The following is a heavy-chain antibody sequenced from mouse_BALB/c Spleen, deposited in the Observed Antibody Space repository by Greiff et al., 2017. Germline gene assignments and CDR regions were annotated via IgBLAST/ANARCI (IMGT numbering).Heavy chain of an antibody. D-gene: IGHD1-2*01. CDR3: ARGSLLRLPYFDY. V-gene: IGHV1S137*01. CDR2: ISTYYGDA. J-gene: IGHJ2*01. CDR1: GYTFTDYA. Sequence: QVQLQQSGAELVRPGVSVKISCKGSGYTFTDYAMHWVKQSHAKSLEWIGVISTYYGDASYNQKFKGKATMTVDKSSSTAYMELARLTSEDSAIYYCARGSLLRLPYFDYWGQGTTLTVSS.